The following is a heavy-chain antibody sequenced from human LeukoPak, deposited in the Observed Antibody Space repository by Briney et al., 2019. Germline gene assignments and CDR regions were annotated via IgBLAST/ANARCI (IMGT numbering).Heavy chain of an antibody. CDR3: ATLAYDNSGSYYFDS. CDR1: GYSISGPYY. V-gene: IGHV4-38-2*02. J-gene: IGHJ4*02. CDR2: IYHTGST. D-gene: IGHD3-10*01. Sequence: SETLSLTCIVSGYSISGPYYWGWIRQTPGKGLEWIGTIYHTGSTYYGPTLKSRVSISVDTSKNQFSLKLASVTAADTAIYYCATLAYDNSGSYYFDSWGQGTQVTVSS.